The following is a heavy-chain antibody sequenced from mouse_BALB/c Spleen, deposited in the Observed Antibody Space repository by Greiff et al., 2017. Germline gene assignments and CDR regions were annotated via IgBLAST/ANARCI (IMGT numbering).Heavy chain of an antibody. Sequence: QVQLQQSGPQLVRPGASVKISCKASGYSFTSYWMHWVKQRPGQGLEWIGMIDPSDSETRFNQKFKDKATLTVDKSSSTAYMQLSSPTSEDSAVYYCARRGIYAMDYWGQGTSVTVSS. J-gene: IGHJ4*01. CDR2: IDPSDSET. D-gene: IGHD6-1*01. V-gene: IGHV1S126*01. CDR3: ARRGIYAMDY. CDR1: GYSFTSYW.